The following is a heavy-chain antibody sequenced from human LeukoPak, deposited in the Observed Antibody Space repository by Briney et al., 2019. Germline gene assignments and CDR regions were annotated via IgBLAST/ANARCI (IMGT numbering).Heavy chain of an antibody. CDR3: ARDLNLRRLWFGESDYYYYYMDV. Sequence: GASVKVSCKASGYTFTSYGIRWVRQAPGQGLEWMGWISAYNGNTNYAQKLQGRVTMTTDTSTSTAYMELRSLRSDDTAVYYCARDLNLRRLWFGESDYYYYYMDVWGKGTTVTVSS. J-gene: IGHJ6*03. CDR2: ISAYNGNT. V-gene: IGHV1-18*01. D-gene: IGHD3-10*01. CDR1: GYTFTSYG.